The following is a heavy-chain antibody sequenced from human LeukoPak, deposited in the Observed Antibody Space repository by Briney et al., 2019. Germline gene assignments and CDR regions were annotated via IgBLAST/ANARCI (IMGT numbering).Heavy chain of an antibody. J-gene: IGHJ5*02. CDR1: GGTFSSYA. CDR2: ITPIFGTA. V-gene: IGHV1-69*05. CDR3: ARVVGGATGNNWFDP. Sequence: SVKVSCKASGGTFSSYAISWVRQAPGQGLEWMGRITPIFGTANYAQKFQGRVTITTDESTSTAYMELSSLRSEDTAVYYCARVVGGATGNNWFDPWGQGTLVTVSS. D-gene: IGHD1-14*01.